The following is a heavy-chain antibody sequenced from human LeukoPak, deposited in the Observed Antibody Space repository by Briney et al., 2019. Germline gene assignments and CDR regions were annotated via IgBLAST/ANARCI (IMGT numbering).Heavy chain of an antibody. CDR1: GYTFTSYG. J-gene: IGHJ4*02. Sequence: ASVKVSCKASGYTFTSYGISWVRQAPGQGLEWMRWTSAYNGNTNYTQKLQGRVTMTTDTSTSTAYMELRSLRSDDTAVYYCAREGSGWYGHYFDYWGQGTLVTVSS. CDR2: TSAYNGNT. D-gene: IGHD6-19*01. CDR3: AREGSGWYGHYFDY. V-gene: IGHV1-18*01.